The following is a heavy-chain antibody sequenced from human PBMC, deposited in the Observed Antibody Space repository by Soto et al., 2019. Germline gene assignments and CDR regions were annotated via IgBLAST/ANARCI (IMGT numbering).Heavy chain of an antibody. D-gene: IGHD3-3*01. CDR2: ISSSGSTI. V-gene: IGHV3-48*03. Sequence: EVQLVESGGGLVQPGGSLRLSCAASGFTFSSYEMNWVRQAPGKGLEWVSYISSSGSTIYYADSVKSRFTISRDKAKNSLYPQMNSLRAEDTAVYYCARGGTVRFLEWPDYWGQGTLFTVSS. CDR1: GFTFSSYE. J-gene: IGHJ4*02. CDR3: ARGGTVRFLEWPDY.